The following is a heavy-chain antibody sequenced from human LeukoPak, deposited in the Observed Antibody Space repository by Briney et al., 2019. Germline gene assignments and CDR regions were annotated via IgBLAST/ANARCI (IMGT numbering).Heavy chain of an antibody. Sequence: SETLSLTCTVAGGXISSYYWSWIRQPPGKGLEWIGYINYSGSTFYNPSLRSRVTMSVDTSKRQFSLNLNSVTAADTAVYYCARRGTYYVFDYWGQGTLVTVSS. CDR1: GGXISSYY. J-gene: IGHJ4*02. CDR2: INYSGST. CDR3: ARRGTYYVFDY. D-gene: IGHD1-26*01. V-gene: IGHV4-59*01.